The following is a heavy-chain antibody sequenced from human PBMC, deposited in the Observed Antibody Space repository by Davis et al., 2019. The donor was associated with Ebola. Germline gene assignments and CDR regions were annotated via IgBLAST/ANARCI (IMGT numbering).Heavy chain of an antibody. CDR2: IFYSGAT. D-gene: IGHD6-13*01. J-gene: IGHJ6*02. Sequence: PSETLSLTCIVSGGSISSGGYYWSWVRQHPEKGLEWIGYIFYSGATYYNPSLKSRVAISLDTSKNQFSLKLTSVTAADTAVYYCARDQGEAADGTYYGMDAWGPGTTVTVSS. CDR1: GGSISSGGYY. V-gene: IGHV4-31*03. CDR3: ARDQGEAADGTYYGMDA.